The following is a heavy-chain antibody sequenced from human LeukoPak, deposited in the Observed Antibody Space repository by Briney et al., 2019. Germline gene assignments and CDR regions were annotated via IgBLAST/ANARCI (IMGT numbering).Heavy chain of an antibody. CDR1: GGSISSGDYY. Sequence: SQTLSLTCTVSGGSISSGDYYWSWIRQPPGKGLEWIGYIYYSGSSYYNPSLRSRVTISLDTSKNQFSLNLTSVTAADTAVYYCARDRYYYDSSAYPDAFDIWGQGTTVTVSS. CDR2: IYYSGSS. V-gene: IGHV4-30-4*01. CDR3: ARDRYYYDSSAYPDAFDI. D-gene: IGHD3-22*01. J-gene: IGHJ3*02.